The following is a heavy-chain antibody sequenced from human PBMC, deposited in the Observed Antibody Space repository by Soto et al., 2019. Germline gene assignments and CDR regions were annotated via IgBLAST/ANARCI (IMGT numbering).Heavy chain of an antibody. D-gene: IGHD3-22*01. CDR1: GGTFSSYA. CDR3: ARGAYDSSGYPFADFDY. V-gene: IGHV1-69*13. Sequence: SVKVSCKASGGTFSSYAISWVRQAPGQGLEWMGGIIPIFGTANYAQKFQGRVTITADESTSTAYMELSSLRSEDTAVYYCARGAYDSSGYPFADFDYWGQGTLVTVSS. J-gene: IGHJ4*02. CDR2: IIPIFGTA.